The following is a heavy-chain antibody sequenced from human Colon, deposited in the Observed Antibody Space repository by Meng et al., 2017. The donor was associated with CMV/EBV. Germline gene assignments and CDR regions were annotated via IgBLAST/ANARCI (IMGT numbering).Heavy chain of an antibody. CDR3: AGKGWFNYYNYGMDV. J-gene: IGHJ6*02. Sequence: GESLKISCAASGFTFSSYSMNWVRQAPGKGLEWVSSISSSSSYIYYADSVKGRFTISRDNAKNSLYLQMNSLRAEDTAVYYCAGKGWFNYYNYGMDVWGQGTTVTVSS. CDR2: ISSSSSYI. CDR1: GFTFSSYS. V-gene: IGHV3-21*01. D-gene: IGHD3-10*01.